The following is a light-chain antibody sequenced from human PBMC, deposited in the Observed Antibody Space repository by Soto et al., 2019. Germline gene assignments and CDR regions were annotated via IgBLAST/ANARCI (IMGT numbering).Light chain of an antibody. CDR3: SSYKSRRAYV. CDR1: SSDVGGHNY. V-gene: IGLV2-14*01. CDR2: EVS. Sequence: QSVLTQPASVSGSPGQSITISCTGTSSDVGGHNYVSWYQQQSGKAPKLMIHEVSNRPSGVSNRFSGSKSGNTASLTISGLQDEEEAAYSRSSYKSRRAYVFGIGTKVTVL. J-gene: IGLJ1*01.